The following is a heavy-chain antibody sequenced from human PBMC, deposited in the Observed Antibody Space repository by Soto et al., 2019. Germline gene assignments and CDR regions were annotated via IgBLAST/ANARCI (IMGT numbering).Heavy chain of an antibody. J-gene: IGHJ3*02. V-gene: IGHV1-24*01. CDR2: FDPEDGET. CDR1: GYTLTELS. D-gene: IGHD2-2*01. Sequence: ASVKVSCKVSGYTLTELSMHWVRQAPGKGLEWMGGFDPEDGETIYAQKFQGRVTMTEDTSTDTAYMELSSLRSEDTAVYYCASGSSTKRAIDIRGQGTMVTVSS. CDR3: ASGSSTKRAIDI.